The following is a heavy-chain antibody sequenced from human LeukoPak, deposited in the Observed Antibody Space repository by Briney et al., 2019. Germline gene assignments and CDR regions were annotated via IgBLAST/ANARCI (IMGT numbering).Heavy chain of an antibody. CDR3: ARGRLVTPRGVIDY. J-gene: IGHJ4*02. V-gene: IGHV4-39*02. Sequence: SETLSLTCTVSGGSLRSSTYYWAWIRQPPGKGLEWLGSIHYDGSTFDNPSLKSRVTMSVDTSRNHFSLKMTSVTAADTAVYYCARGRLVTPRGVIDYWGQGTLVTVSS. CDR1: GGSLRSSTYY. D-gene: IGHD3-10*01. CDR2: IHYDGST.